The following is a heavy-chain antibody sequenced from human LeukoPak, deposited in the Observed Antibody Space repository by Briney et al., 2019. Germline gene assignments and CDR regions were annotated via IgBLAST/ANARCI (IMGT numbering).Heavy chain of an antibody. Sequence: GRSLRLSCAASGFTFSSYGMHWVRQAPGKGPEWVAMIWYDASGQHYADSVKGRFTISRDTSKNTLYLQMNSLRAEDTAVYFCARDSLYDDNGYYHYFDYWGQGTLVTVSS. CDR3: ARDSLYDDNGYYHYFDY. CDR1: GFTFSSYG. CDR2: IWYDASGQ. J-gene: IGHJ4*02. D-gene: IGHD3-22*01. V-gene: IGHV3-33*01.